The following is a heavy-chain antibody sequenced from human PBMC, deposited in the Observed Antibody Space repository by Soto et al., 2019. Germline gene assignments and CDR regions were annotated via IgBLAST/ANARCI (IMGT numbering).Heavy chain of an antibody. CDR1: GGTFSNYA. CDR2: IIPIFGTT. Sequence: GASVKVSCKASGGTFSNYAISWVRQAPGQGLEWMGGIIPIFGTTNYAQRIKGRVTITADESTSTAYMELSSLRSEDTAVYYCARVSSSWYKDYFDYWGQGTLVTVSS. J-gene: IGHJ4*02. V-gene: IGHV1-69*13. CDR3: ARVSSSWYKDYFDY. D-gene: IGHD6-13*01.